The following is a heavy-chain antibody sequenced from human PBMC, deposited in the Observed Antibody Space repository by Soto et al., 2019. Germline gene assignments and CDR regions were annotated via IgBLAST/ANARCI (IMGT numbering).Heavy chain of an antibody. J-gene: IGHJ3*02. V-gene: IGHV4-59*01. Sequence: KASETLSLTCTVSGASISSSYWSWIRQSPGRGLEWIGYVYYSGSTNYNPSLKNRVTMSVDTSKNQFSLKLSSVTAADTAVYYCVRGYYDSNGQSNTFDIWGQGTMVTVSS. CDR3: VRGYYDSNGQSNTFDI. CDR2: VYYSGST. CDR1: GASISSSY. D-gene: IGHD3-22*01.